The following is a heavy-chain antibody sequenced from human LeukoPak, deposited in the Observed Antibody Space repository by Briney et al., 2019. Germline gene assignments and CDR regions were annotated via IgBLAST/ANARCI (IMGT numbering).Heavy chain of an antibody. CDR1: GFTFDDYA. D-gene: IGHD3-3*01. Sequence: GGSLRLSCAASGFTFDDYAMNWVRQAPGQGLEWVSGINWNGGSTYYRDSVKGRFTISKDNAKNSLYLQMNSLRAEDTALYYCARVKGSGYRNSIDYWGQGTLVTVSS. CDR2: INWNGGST. V-gene: IGHV3-20*04. J-gene: IGHJ4*02. CDR3: ARVKGSGYRNSIDY.